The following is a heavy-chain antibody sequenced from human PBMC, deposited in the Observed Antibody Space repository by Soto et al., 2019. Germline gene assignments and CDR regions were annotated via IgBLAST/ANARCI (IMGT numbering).Heavy chain of an antibody. Sequence: EVQLVESGGGLVQPGGSLRLSCAASGFTVSNTYMSWVRQAPGKGLEWVSVIYSGGTSYYADSVKGRFTISRHNSKNTLDLQVNSLRAEDTAVYYCAKGDDTSGYYSVDYWGQGTLVTVSS. D-gene: IGHD3-22*01. CDR3: AKGDDTSGYYSVDY. J-gene: IGHJ4*02. CDR2: IYSGGTS. V-gene: IGHV3-53*04. CDR1: GFTVSNTY.